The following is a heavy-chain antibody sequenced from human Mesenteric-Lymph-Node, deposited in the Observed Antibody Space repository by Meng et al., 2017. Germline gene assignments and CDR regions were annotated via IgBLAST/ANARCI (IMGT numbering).Heavy chain of an antibody. Sequence: QVKPQGSGPGLGKPSQPLSLPRTFSGDSISSTDYYWSWVRQPPGKGLEWIGYIYYSGSRYYNPSLKSRVTISVDTSKNQFSLKLSSVTAADTAVYYCARVTGKIYYDGSGYPEAFDYWGQGTLVTVSS. CDR1: GDSISSTDYY. CDR3: ARVTGKIYYDGSGYPEAFDY. J-gene: IGHJ4*02. CDR2: IYYSGSR. V-gene: IGHV4-30-4*01. D-gene: IGHD3-22*01.